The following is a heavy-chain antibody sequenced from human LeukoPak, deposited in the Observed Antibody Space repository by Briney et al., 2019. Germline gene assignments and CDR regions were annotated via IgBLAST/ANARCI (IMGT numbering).Heavy chain of an antibody. D-gene: IGHD2-15*01. V-gene: IGHV4-34*01. CDR2: INHSGST. Sequence: SETLSLTCAVYGGSFSGYYWSWVRQPPGKGLEWIGEINHSGSTNYNPSLKSRVTISVDTSKNQFSLKLSSVTAADTAVYYCARGQGILYYWGQGTLVTVSS. J-gene: IGHJ4*02. CDR3: ARGQGILYY. CDR1: GGSFSGYY.